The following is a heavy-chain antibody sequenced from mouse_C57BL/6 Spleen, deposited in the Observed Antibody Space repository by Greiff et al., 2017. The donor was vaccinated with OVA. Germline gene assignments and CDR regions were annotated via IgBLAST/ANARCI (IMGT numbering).Heavy chain of an antibody. J-gene: IGHJ3*01. Sequence: VQLQQSGPELVKPGASVKMSCKASGYTFTDYNMHWVKQSHGKSLEWIGYINPNNGGTSYNQKFKGKATLTVNKSSSTAYMELRSLTSEDSAVYYCASGWNGYDYDEAFAYWGQGTLVTVSA. CDR3: ASGWNGYDYDEAFAY. V-gene: IGHV1-22*01. CDR2: INPNNGGT. D-gene: IGHD2-4*01. CDR1: GYTFTDYN.